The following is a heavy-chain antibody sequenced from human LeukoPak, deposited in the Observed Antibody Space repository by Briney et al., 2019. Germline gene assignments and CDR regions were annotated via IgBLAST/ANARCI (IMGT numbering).Heavy chain of an antibody. CDR3: ARPLGYCSSTSCSLGAFDI. D-gene: IGHD2-2*03. Sequence: GESLKISCKGSGYSFTSYWISWVRQMPGKGLEWMGRIDPSDSYTNYSPSFQGHVTISADKSISTAYLQWSSLKASDTAMYYCARPLGYCSSTSCSLGAFDIWGQGTMVNVSS. CDR2: IDPSDSYT. V-gene: IGHV5-10-1*01. CDR1: GYSFTSYW. J-gene: IGHJ3*02.